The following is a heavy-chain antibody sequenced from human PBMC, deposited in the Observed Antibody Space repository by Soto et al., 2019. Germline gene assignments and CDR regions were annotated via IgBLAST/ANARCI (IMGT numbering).Heavy chain of an antibody. V-gene: IGHV4-30-2*01. CDR1: GGSISSGGYS. CDR2: IYHSGST. J-gene: IGHJ4*02. Sequence: PSETLSLTCAVSGGSISSGGYSWSWIRQPPGKGLEWIGYIYHSGSTYYNPSLKSRVTISVDRSKNQFSLKLSSVTAADTAVYYCARGYSGYEYYFDYWGQGTLVTVSS. D-gene: IGHD5-12*01. CDR3: ARGYSGYEYYFDY.